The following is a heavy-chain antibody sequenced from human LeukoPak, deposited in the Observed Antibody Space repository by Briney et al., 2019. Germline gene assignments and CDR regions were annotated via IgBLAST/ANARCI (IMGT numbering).Heavy chain of an antibody. Sequence: GGSLRLSCAASGFTFSSYGMHWVRQAPGKGLEWVAFIKEDASDKDYVDSLKGRVTISRDNAKNSLYLQMNSLRVDDTAVYYCARESPGTTVFDYWGQGTLVTVSS. CDR2: IKEDASDK. V-gene: IGHV3-7*01. CDR3: ARESPGTTVFDY. J-gene: IGHJ4*02. D-gene: IGHD1-1*01. CDR1: GFTFSSYG.